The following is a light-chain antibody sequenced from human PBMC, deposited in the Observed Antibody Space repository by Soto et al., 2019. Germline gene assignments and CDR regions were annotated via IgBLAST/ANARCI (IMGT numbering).Light chain of an antibody. J-gene: IGLJ3*02. CDR1: SSNIGAGSD. CDR2: GNS. CDR3: QSYDSSLSGSV. Sequence: QSVLTQPPSVSVAPGQRVTISCTGSSSNIGAGSDVHWYQQLPGTAPKLLIYGNSNRPSGVPDRFSGSKSGTSASLAITGLQAEDEADYYCQSYDSSLSGSVFGGGTKLTVL. V-gene: IGLV1-40*01.